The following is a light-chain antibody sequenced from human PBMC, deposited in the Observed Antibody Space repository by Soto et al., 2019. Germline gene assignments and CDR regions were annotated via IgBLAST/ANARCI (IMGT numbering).Light chain of an antibody. Sequence: DIQITQSPSSPSASVGRRVTLTCRASQDIRNELGLYQQKPGKAPKRMIYAASNLETGAPSRFSGSGSGTEFTITISSLQPEDFATYYCLQHNSYTRTFGQGTKVDIK. V-gene: IGKV1-17*01. J-gene: IGKJ1*01. CDR1: QDIRNE. CDR3: LQHNSYTRT. CDR2: AAS.